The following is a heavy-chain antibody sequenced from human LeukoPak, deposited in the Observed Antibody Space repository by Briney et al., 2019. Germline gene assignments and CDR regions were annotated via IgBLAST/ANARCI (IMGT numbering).Heavy chain of an antibody. Sequence: PGGSLRLSCAASGFTFSSYWMTWVRQAPGKGLEWVSYISSSSSYTNYADSVKGRFTISRDNAKNSLYLQMNSLRAEDTAVYYCARATDWAFDYWGQGTLVTVSS. D-gene: IGHD2-21*01. CDR1: GFTFSSYW. CDR3: ARATDWAFDY. CDR2: ISSSSSYT. J-gene: IGHJ4*02. V-gene: IGHV3-21*05.